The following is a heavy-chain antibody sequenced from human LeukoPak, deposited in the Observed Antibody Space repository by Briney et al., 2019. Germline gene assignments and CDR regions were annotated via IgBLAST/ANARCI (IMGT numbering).Heavy chain of an antibody. J-gene: IGHJ6*02. CDR1: GFTFSSYS. CDR3: ARDRVKEAGYNYFSRYYYYGMDV. D-gene: IGHD5-24*01. Sequence: GGSLRLSCAASGFTFSSYSMNWVRQAPGKGLEWVSSISSSSSYIYYADSVKGRFIISRDNAKNSLYLQMNSLRAEDTAVYYCARDRVKEAGYNYFSRYYYYGMDVWGQGTTVTVSS. V-gene: IGHV3-21*01. CDR2: ISSSSSYI.